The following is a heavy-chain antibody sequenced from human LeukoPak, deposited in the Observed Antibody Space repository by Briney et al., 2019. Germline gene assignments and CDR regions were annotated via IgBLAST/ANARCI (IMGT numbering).Heavy chain of an antibody. D-gene: IGHD3-16*02. J-gene: IGHJ4*02. CDR3: AKQSTWVVGYDYVWGSYRHPDY. Sequence: GGSLRLSCAASGFTFSSYGMHWVRQAPGKGLEWVAVISYDGSNKYYADSVKGRFTISRDNSKNTLYLQMNSLRAVDTAVYYCAKQSTWVVGYDYVWGSYRHPDYWGQGTLVTVSS. CDR1: GFTFSSYG. CDR2: ISYDGSNK. V-gene: IGHV3-30*18.